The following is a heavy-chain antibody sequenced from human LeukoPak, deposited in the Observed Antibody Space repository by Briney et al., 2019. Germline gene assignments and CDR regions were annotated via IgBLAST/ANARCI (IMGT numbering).Heavy chain of an antibody. D-gene: IGHD4-23*01. CDR3: ARVYNGGNSEGEDGYYFDY. V-gene: IGHV1-69*13. CDR2: IIPIFGTA. CDR1: GGTFSSYA. J-gene: IGHJ4*02. Sequence: SVKVSCKASGGTFSSYAISWVRQAPGQGLEWMGGIIPIFGTANYAQKFQGRVTITADESTSTAYMELSSLRSEDTAVYYCARVYNGGNSEGEDGYYFDYWGQGTLVTVSS.